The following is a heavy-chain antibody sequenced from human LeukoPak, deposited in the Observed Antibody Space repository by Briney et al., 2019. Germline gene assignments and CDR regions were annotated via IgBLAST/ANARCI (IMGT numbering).Heavy chain of an antibody. J-gene: IGHJ6*02. CDR2: ISGSGGST. CDR3: ARGVKVRGVNYYGMDV. V-gene: IGHV3-23*01. D-gene: IGHD3-10*01. CDR1: GFTFSDYA. Sequence: GASLRLSCATSGFTFSDYAMSWVRQAPGKGLDWVSSISGSGGSTSYAVSVNGRFTISSDDSKKTLYLQMNSLRADDTALYYCARGVKVRGVNYYGMDVWGQGTTVIVSS.